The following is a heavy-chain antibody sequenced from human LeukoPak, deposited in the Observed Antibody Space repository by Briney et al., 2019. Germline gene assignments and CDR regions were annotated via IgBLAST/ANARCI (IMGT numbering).Heavy chain of an antibody. CDR2: ISSSGSTI. D-gene: IGHD1-26*01. CDR3: ARGVAGATTSSMVFDY. V-gene: IGHV3-11*01. CDR1: GFTFSDYY. Sequence: GGSLRLSCAASGFTFSDYYMSWTRQAPGKGLEWVSYISSSGSTIYYADSVKGRFTISRDNAKNSLYLQMNSLRAEDTAVYYCARGVAGATTSSMVFDYWGQGTLVTVSS. J-gene: IGHJ4*02.